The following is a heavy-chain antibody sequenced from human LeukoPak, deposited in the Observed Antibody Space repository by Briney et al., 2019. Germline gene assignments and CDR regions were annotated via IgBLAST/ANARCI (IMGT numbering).Heavy chain of an antibody. CDR1: GYTFTRYY. J-gene: IGHJ4*02. D-gene: IGHD6-13*01. Sequence: ASVKVSCKASGYTFTRYYMHWVRQAPGQGLEWMGWINPNSGGTNYAQKFQGRVTMTRDTSISTAYMELSRLRSDDTAVYYCARDQTPSSSWYPAFDYWGQGTLVTVSS. CDR3: ARDQTPSSSWYPAFDY. CDR2: INPNSGGT. V-gene: IGHV1-2*02.